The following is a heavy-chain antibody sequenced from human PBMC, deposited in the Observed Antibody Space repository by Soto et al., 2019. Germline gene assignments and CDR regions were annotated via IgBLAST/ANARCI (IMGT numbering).Heavy chain of an antibody. CDR2: IRSKANSYAT. Sequence: GGSLRLSCAASGFTFSGSAMHWVRQASGKGLEWVGRIRSKANSYATAYAASVKGRFTISRDDSKNTAYLQMNSLKTEDTAVYYCTRRDCSGGSCYLDYWGQGTLVTVSS. V-gene: IGHV3-73*01. D-gene: IGHD2-15*01. CDR1: GFTFSGSA. CDR3: TRRDCSGGSCYLDY. J-gene: IGHJ4*02.